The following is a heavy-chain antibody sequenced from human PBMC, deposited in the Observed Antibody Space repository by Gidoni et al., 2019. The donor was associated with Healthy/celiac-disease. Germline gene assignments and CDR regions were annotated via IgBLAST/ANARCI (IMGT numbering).Heavy chain of an antibody. D-gene: IGHD2-15*01. J-gene: IGHJ4*02. V-gene: IGHV1-69*08. Sequence: QVQLVQSGAEVKKPGSSVTVSCKASGGTFSSYTSSWVRQAPGQGLEWLGRITPILGISNYAQNFQGRVTITADKSTCTAYMELSSLRSEDTAVYYCARESKGLGYCSGGSCYGSGYWGQGTLVTVSS. CDR3: ARESKGLGYCSGGSCYGSGY. CDR1: GGTFSSYT. CDR2: ITPILGIS.